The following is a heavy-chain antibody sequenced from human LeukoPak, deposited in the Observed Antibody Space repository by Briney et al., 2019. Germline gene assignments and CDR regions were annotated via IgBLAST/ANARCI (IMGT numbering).Heavy chain of an antibody. J-gene: IGHJ5*02. Sequence: GGSLRLSCAASGFTFDDYAMHWVRQAPGKGLEWVSGISWNSGSIGYADSVKGRFTISRDNAKNSLYLQMNSLRAEDTAVYYCARDSIWFGERWFDPWGQGTLVTVSS. CDR2: ISWNSGSI. CDR1: GFTFDDYA. D-gene: IGHD3-10*01. V-gene: IGHV3-9*01. CDR3: ARDSIWFGERWFDP.